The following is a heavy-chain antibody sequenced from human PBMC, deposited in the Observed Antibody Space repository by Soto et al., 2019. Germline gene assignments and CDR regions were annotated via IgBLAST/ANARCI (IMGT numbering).Heavy chain of an antibody. V-gene: IGHV3-23*01. J-gene: IGHJ4*02. CDR3: AKVKTWTYLDF. D-gene: IGHD5-12*01. CDR1: GFTFTNYA. Sequence: GRSLRLSCAASGFTFTNYAMTWVRQAPGRGLEWVSSISGSGETTYYADAVEGRFTISRDNSKSTLYLQMNSLRAEDTALYYCAKVKTWTYLDFWGQGTLVTVSS. CDR2: ISGSGETT.